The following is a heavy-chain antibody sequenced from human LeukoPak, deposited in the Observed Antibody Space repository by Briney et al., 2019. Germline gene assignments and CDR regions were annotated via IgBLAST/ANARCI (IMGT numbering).Heavy chain of an antibody. V-gene: IGHV3-30*18. CDR2: ISYDGSNK. D-gene: IGHD3-22*01. Sequence: GGSLRLSCAASGFTFSSYGMHWVRQAPGKGLEWVAVISYDGSNKYYADSVKGRFTISRDNSKNTLYLQMNSLRAEDTAVYYCAKEGSYYDSSGYYYGGFDYWGQGTLVTVSS. CDR1: GFTFSSYG. J-gene: IGHJ4*02. CDR3: AKEGSYYDSSGYYYGGFDY.